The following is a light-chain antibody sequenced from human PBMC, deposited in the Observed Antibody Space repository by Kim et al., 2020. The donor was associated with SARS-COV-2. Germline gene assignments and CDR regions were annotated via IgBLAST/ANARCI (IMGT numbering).Light chain of an antibody. J-gene: IGKJ2*01. CDR3: QHYSRFPYT. Sequence: DIQMTQSPSTLSASVGDRVTITCRASESIGTWLAWYRQKPGRAPRLLIYLASTLENGVPSRFSGTGSGTEFSLSITSLQPDDFATYYCQHYSRFPYTFGQGTKLEI. CDR2: LAS. V-gene: IGKV1-5*03. CDR1: ESIGTW.